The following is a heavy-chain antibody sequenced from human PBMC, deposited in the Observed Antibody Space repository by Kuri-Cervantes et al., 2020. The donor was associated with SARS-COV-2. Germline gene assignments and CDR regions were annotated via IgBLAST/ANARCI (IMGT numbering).Heavy chain of an antibody. J-gene: IGHJ4*02. CDR3: ARGRVRTWRFFY. D-gene: IGHD3-10*01. CDR1: GYTFTSYD. Sequence: ASVKVSCKASGYTFTSYDINWVRQATGQGLEWMGWMNPNSGNTGHAQKFQGRVTMTRNTSIRTAYMELSSLRSEDTAVYYCARGRVRTWRFFYWGQGTLVTVSS. V-gene: IGHV1-8*01. CDR2: MNPNSGNT.